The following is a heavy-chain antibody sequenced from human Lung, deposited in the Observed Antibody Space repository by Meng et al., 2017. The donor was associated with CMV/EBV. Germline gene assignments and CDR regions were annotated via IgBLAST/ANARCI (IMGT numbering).Heavy chain of an antibody. CDR2: ISVNSGKT. CDR1: GYTFTSYG. V-gene: IGHV1-18*01. J-gene: IGHJ4*02. D-gene: IGHD6-19*01. CDR3: VRGGWSPGY. Sequence: ASXXVSCKASGYTFTSYGISWVRQAPGQGLEWMGWISVNSGKTTYAQKVQGRINMTTDTSTSTAYMELRSLRSDDTAVYYCVRGGWSPGYWGQGPLVTVSS.